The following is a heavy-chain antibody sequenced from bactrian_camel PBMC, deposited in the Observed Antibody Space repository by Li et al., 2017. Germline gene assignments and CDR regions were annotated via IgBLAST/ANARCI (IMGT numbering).Heavy chain of an antibody. CDR2: IYTGDSRTV. CDR1: EYTFGSKC. J-gene: IGHJ4*01. V-gene: IGHV3S40*01. D-gene: IGHD1*01. Sequence: VQLVESGGGSVEAGGSLRLSCVAPEYTFGSKCAGWFRQVPGKEREGVAAIYTGDSRTVYYADSVKGRFAISADNAENTVYLQMNSLKPEDTAMYYCAAGGSWVTLDSKEYKSWGRGTQ. CDR3: AAGGSWVTLDSKEYKS.